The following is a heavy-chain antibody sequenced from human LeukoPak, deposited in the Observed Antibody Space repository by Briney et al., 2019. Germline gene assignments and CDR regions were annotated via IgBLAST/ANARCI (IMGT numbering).Heavy chain of an antibody. Sequence: AGRSLRLSCAASGFTFSSYGMHWVRQAPGKGLEWVAVIWYDGSNKYYADSVKGRFTIPRDNSKNTLYLQMNSLRAEDTAVYYCTLAPDQVVVAATWDYWGQGTLVTVSS. J-gene: IGHJ4*02. CDR3: TLAPDQVVVAATWDY. D-gene: IGHD2-15*01. CDR2: IWYDGSNK. V-gene: IGHV3-30*19. CDR1: GFTFSSYG.